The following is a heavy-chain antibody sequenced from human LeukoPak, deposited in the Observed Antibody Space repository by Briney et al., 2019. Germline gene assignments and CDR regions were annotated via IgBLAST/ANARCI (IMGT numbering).Heavy chain of an antibody. CDR2: INPNSGGT. CDR3: ARSSRPQPEHAENWFDP. V-gene: IGHV1-2*02. J-gene: IGHJ5*02. Sequence: ASVKVSCKASGYTFTGYYMHWVRQAPGQGLEWMGWINPNSGGTNYAQKFQGRVTMTRDTSISTAYMELSRLRSDDTAVYYCARSSRPQPEHAENWFDPWGQGTLVTVSS. CDR1: GYTFTGYY. D-gene: IGHD1-1*01.